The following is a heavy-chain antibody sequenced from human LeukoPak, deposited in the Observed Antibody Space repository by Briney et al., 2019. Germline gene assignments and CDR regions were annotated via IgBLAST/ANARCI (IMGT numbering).Heavy chain of an antibody. CDR2: IYHSGST. J-gene: IGHJ6*03. D-gene: IGHD2-2*01. V-gene: IGHV4-38-2*02. CDR3: AREIGDIVVVPAAPKPHYYYYYYMDV. CDR1: GYSISSGYY. Sequence: PSETLSLTCAVSGYSISSGYYWGWIRQPPGKGLEWIGSIYHSGSTYYNPSLKSRVTISVDTSKNQFSLKLSSVTAADTAVYYCAREIGDIVVVPAAPKPHYYYYYYMDVWGKGTTVTVSS.